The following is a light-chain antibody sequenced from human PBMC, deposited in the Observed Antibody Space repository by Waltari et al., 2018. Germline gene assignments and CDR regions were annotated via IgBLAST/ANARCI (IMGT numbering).Light chain of an antibody. J-gene: IGLJ1*01. V-gene: IGLV2-14*01. CDR1: SSDVGGYNN. Sequence: QSALTQPASVSGSPGQSISISCTGTSSDVGGYNNVSWYQQHPGKAPTLVIFEVYNRPSGVSDRFSGSKSGNTASLTISGLQADDESDYYCSSYASTNSHVFGTGTRVTVL. CDR3: SSYASTNSHV. CDR2: EVY.